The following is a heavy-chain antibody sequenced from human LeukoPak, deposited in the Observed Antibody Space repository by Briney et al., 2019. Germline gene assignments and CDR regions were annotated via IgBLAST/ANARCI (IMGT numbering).Heavy chain of an antibody. CDR2: ISSSSSTI. V-gene: IGHV3-48*01. J-gene: IGHJ4*02. CDR3: ARMGWGTYYGDYVFDY. CDR1: GFTFSSYS. D-gene: IGHD4-17*01. Sequence: GGSLRLSCAASGFTFSSYSMNWVRQAPGKGLEWVSYISSSSSTIYYADSVKGRFTISRDNAKNSLYLQMNSLRAEDTAVYYCARMGWGTYYGDYVFDYWGQGTLVTVSS.